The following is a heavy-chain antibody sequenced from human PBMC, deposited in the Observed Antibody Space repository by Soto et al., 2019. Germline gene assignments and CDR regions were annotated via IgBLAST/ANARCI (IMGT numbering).Heavy chain of an antibody. CDR1: GFTFSSYG. D-gene: IGHD2-21*02. CDR3: AKDLSPVVTATLDY. CDR2: ISYDGSNK. J-gene: IGHJ4*02. Sequence: GGSLRLSCAASGFTFSSYGMHWVRQAPGKGLEWVAVISYDGSNKYYADSVKGRFTISRDNSKNTLYLQMNSLRAEDTAVYYCAKDLSPVVTATLDYWGQGTLVTVSS. V-gene: IGHV3-30*18.